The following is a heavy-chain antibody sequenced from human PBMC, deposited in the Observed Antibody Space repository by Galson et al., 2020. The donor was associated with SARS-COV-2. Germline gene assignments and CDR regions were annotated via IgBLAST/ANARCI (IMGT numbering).Heavy chain of an antibody. V-gene: IGHV4-34*01. CDR2: ITTGGDT. Sequence: SQTLSLTRAVYGGSFRGYSSTWIRPAPGKGLERIGEITTGGDTHYSPSLRSRVNLSVATSRHQFSLKLTSVSAADTALYFCARGRQGVVPSPVLGLGPFYSYYYIDVWGKGTTVIVSS. CDR3: ARGRQGVVPSPVLGLGPFYSYYYIDV. CDR1: GGSFRGYS. J-gene: IGHJ6*03. D-gene: IGHD3-16*01.